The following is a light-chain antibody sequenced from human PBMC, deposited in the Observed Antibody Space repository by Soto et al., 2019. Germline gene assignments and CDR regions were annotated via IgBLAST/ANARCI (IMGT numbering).Light chain of an antibody. CDR1: QSVSSN. CDR3: QQSDDWLLT. Sequence: EIVMTQSPVTLSVSPGERVTLSCRASQSVSSNLAWYQQKPGQAPSLLIYGAFTRATGIPARFSGTGSGTEFTLTISRLEAEDFALYYCQQSDDWLLTFGQGTKVDI. J-gene: IGKJ1*01. V-gene: IGKV3-15*01. CDR2: GAF.